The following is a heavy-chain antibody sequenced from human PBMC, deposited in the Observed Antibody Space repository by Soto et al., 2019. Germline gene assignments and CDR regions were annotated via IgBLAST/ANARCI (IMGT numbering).Heavy chain of an antibody. J-gene: IGHJ4*02. CDR1: GFTFSDYY. Sequence: EVQLVESGGGLVQPGGSLRLSCAASGFTFSDYYMDWVRQVPGKGLEWVGRSRNKANSYNTEYAASVKGRFSISRDGSKDSMYLQMNSLKTKDTAVYYCARDTGGSYDYWGQGALVTVSS. CDR2: SRNKANSYNT. D-gene: IGHD1-26*01. V-gene: IGHV3-72*01. CDR3: ARDTGGSYDY.